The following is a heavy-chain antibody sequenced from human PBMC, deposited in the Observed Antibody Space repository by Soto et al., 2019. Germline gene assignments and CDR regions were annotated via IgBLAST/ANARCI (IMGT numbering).Heavy chain of an antibody. D-gene: IGHD3-10*01. V-gene: IGHV4-59*01. CDR2: ISYRGDT. CDR1: GGSMTTYF. J-gene: IGHJ4*02. CDR3: ARSSGMATTFDR. Sequence: QVQLQESGPALVKPSETLSLTCTVSGGSMTTYFWSWVRQPPGKRLEWIGYISYRGDTKYNPALQSRVIISLDTSESQVSLNLSSVTSADTAIYYCARSSGMATTFDRWGQGTLVTVSS.